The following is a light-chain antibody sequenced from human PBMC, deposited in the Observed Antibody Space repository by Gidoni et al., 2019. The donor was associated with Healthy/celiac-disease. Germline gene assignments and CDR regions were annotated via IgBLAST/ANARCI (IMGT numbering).Light chain of an antibody. V-gene: IGKV3-11*01. CDR1: QSVSSY. J-gene: IGKJ2*03. CDR3: QQRSNWPQYS. Sequence: EIVLTQSPATLPLSPGESFTLSCRASQSVSSYLAWYQQKPGQAPRLLIYDASNRATGIPARFSGSGSGTDFTLTISSLEPEDFAVYYCQQRSNWPQYSFGQGTKLEIK. CDR2: DAS.